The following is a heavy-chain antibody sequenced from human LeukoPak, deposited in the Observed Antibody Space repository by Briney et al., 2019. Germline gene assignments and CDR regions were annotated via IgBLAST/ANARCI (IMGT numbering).Heavy chain of an antibody. J-gene: IGHJ4*02. V-gene: IGHV1-46*01. D-gene: IGHD3-22*01. CDR1: GYAFTGYY. Sequence: ASVKVSCKASGYAFTGYYMHWVRQAPGQGLEWMGIINPSGGSTSYAQKFQGRVTMTRDMSTSTVYMELSSLRSEDTAVYYCARDGAQTYYYDSSGHKFDYWGQGTLVTVSS. CDR2: INPSGGST. CDR3: ARDGAQTYYYDSSGHKFDY.